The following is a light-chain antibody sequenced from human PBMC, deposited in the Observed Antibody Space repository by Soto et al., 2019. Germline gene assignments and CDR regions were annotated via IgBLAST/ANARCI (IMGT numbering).Light chain of an antibody. V-gene: IGLV2-11*01. CDR1: SGDVGHYNY. Sequence: QSVLTQPRSVSGSPGQSVTISCTGTSGDVGHYNYVSWYQQHPGKAPKLMVYDVSKRPSGVPDRFSGSKSGNTASLTISGLQAEDEADYYCCSYAGSYTYVVFGGGTKVTV. J-gene: IGLJ2*01. CDR2: DVS. CDR3: CSYAGSYTYVV.